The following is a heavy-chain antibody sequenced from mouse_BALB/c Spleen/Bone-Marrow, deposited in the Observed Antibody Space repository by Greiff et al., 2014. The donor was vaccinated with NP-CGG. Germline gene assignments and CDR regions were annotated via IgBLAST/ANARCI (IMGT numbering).Heavy chain of an antibody. CDR2: INPSNGGT. J-gene: IGHJ1*01. V-gene: IGHV1S81*02. CDR1: GYTFTSYW. Sequence: QVQLQQSGAKLVRPGVSVKLSCKASGYTFTSYWVHWIKQRPEQGLERIGEINPSNGGTNYNEKFKSKATLTVDKSSNTAYIQLSSLTSEDSAVYYCARSPGYWYFDVWGAGTTVTVSS. CDR3: ARSPGYWYFDV.